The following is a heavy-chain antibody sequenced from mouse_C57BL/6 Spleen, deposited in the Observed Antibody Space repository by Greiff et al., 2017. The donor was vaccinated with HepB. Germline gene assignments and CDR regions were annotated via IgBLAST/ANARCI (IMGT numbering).Heavy chain of an antibody. J-gene: IGHJ1*03. V-gene: IGHV2-2*01. CDR1: GFSLTSYG. Sequence: VQLVESGPGLVQPSQSLSITCTVSGFSLTSYGVHWVRQSPGKGLEWLGVIWSGGSTDYNAAFISRLSISKDNSKSQVFFKMNSLQADDTAIYYCASSTVVDWYFDVWGTGTTVTVSS. CDR2: IWSGGST. CDR3: ASSTVVDWYFDV. D-gene: IGHD1-1*01.